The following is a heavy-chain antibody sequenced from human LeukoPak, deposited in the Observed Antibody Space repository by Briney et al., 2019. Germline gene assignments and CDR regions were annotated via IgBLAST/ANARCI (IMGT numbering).Heavy chain of an antibody. D-gene: IGHD3-16*02. J-gene: IGHJ4*02. Sequence: PGGSLRLSCAASEFTFSDHAMHWVRQAPGKGLEWVAGITFDGVSQYYAGSVKGRFTISRDNSRNSLYLQMDNLRPDDTAMYYCARGTAGYHSSYFDYWGQGTLVTVSS. V-gene: IGHV3-30-3*01. CDR1: EFTFSDHA. CDR2: ITFDGVSQ. CDR3: ARGTAGYHSSYFDY.